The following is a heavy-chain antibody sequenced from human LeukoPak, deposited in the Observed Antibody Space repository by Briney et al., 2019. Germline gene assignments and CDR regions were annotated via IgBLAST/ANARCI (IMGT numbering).Heavy chain of an antibody. V-gene: IGHV4-39*01. J-gene: IGHJ6*02. Sequence: SETLSLTCTVSGGSISSSSYYWGWIRQPPGKGLEWIGSTYYSGSTYYNPSLKSRVTISVDTSKNQFSLKLSSVTAADTAVYYWGRTTVVTPYYYYYGMDVWGQGTTVTVSS. D-gene: IGHD4-23*01. CDR2: TYYSGST. CDR3: GRTTVVTPYYYYYGMDV. CDR1: GGSISSSSYY.